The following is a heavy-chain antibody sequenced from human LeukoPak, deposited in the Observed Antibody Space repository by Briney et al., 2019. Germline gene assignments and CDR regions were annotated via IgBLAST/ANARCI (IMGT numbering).Heavy chain of an antibody. V-gene: IGHV1-2*02. CDR1: GYTFTGYY. J-gene: IGHJ4*02. D-gene: IGHD3-22*01. CDR3: ARIPRAYYYDSSGYYLE. Sequence: GASVKVSCKASGYTFTGYYMHWVRQAPGQGLEWMGWINPNSGGTNYAQKFQGRVTMTRDTSISTAYMELSRLRSDDTAMYYCARIPRAYYYDSSGYYLEWGQGTLVTVSS. CDR2: INPNSGGT.